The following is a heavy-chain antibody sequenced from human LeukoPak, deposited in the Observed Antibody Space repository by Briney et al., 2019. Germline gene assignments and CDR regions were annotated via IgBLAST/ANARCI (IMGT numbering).Heavy chain of an antibody. D-gene: IGHD1-26*01. V-gene: IGHV4-34*01. Sequence: PSETLSLTWTVSGGSISSYYWSWIRQPPGKGLEWIGEINHSGSTNYNPSLKSRVTISVDTSKNQFSLKLCSVTAADTAVYYWARYMEARGSYSVGLNKWGQGTLVTVSS. CDR2: INHSGST. CDR1: GGSISSYY. CDR3: ARYMEARGSYSVGLNK. J-gene: IGHJ4*02.